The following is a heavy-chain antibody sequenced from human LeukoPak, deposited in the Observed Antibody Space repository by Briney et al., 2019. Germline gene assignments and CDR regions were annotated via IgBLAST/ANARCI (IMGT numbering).Heavy chain of an antibody. Sequence: GGSLRLSCAASGFTFSSYSMNWVRQAPGKGLEWVSSISSSSSYIYYADSVKGRFTISRDNAKNSLYLQMNSLRAEDTAVYYCARDREDAGLLWFGELLDYWGQGTLVTVSS. D-gene: IGHD3-10*01. CDR3: ARDREDAGLLWFGELLDY. CDR1: GFTFSSYS. V-gene: IGHV3-21*04. CDR2: ISSSSSYI. J-gene: IGHJ4*02.